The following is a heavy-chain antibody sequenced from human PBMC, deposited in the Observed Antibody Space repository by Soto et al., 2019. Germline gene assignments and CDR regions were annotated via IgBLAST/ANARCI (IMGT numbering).Heavy chain of an antibody. V-gene: IGHV3-30*18. CDR2: ISYDGSNK. J-gene: IGHJ4*02. CDR3: AKDVHITMVRGVIDY. D-gene: IGHD3-10*01. CDR1: GFTFSSYG. Sequence: GGSLRLSCAASGFTFSSYGMHWVRQAPGKGLEWVAVISYDGSNKYYADSVKGRFTISRDNSKNTLYLQMNSLRAEDTAVYYCAKDVHITMVRGVIDYWGQGTLVTVSS.